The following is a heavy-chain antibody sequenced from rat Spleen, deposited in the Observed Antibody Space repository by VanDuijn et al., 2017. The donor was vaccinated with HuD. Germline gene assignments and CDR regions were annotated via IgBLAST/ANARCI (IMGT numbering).Heavy chain of an antibody. CDR2: ITNTGGST. Sequence: EVQVVESGGGLVQPKESLKISCAASGFTFSNAAMYWVRQAPGKGMEWVASITNTGGSTYYPDSVKGRFTISRDNAKSTLYLQMDSLRSEDTATYYCTTVRSAGFTIPFAWWGQGTLVTVSS. J-gene: IGHJ3*01. CDR3: TTVRSAGFTIPFAW. CDR1: GFTFSNAA. V-gene: IGHV5-31*01. D-gene: IGHD1-12*01.